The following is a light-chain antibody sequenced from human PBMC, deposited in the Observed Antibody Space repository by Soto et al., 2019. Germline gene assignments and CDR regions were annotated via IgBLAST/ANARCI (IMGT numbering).Light chain of an antibody. J-gene: IGLJ1*01. CDR2: DVS. V-gene: IGLV2-11*01. CDR1: SSDIGYYNY. CDR3: CSYAGTYSYV. Sequence: QSALTQPPSASGSPGQSVTISCTGTSSDIGYYNYVSWYQQHPGKAPKLMIYDVSKRPSGVPDRFSGSKSGNTASLTISGLQAEDEADYYCCSYAGTYSYVFGTGTKLTVL.